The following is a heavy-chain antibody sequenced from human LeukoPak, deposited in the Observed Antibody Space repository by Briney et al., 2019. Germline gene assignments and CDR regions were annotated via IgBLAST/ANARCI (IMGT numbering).Heavy chain of an antibody. CDR3: ARPNYGSGSYD. V-gene: IGHV3-11*06. CDR2: ISSSSSYT. D-gene: IGHD3-10*01. CDR1: GFTFSDYY. J-gene: IGHJ4*02. Sequence: GGSLRLSCAASGFTFSDYYMSWIRQAPGKGLEWVSYISSSSSYTNYADSVKGRFTISRDNAKNSLYLQMNSLRAEDTAVYYCARPNYGSGSYDWGQGTLVTVSS.